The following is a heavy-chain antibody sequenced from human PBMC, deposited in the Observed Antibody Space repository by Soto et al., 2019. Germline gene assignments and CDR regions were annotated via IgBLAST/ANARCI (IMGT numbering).Heavy chain of an antibody. Sequence: QVQLVESGGGVVQPGRSLRLSFAASGFTFSNYAMHWVRQAPGKGLEWVAVISDDGSTKYYADSVKGRFTISRDNSKNTLYLQMNSLRAVDTAVYYCARGLLVVVIQHFFDQWGQGTLVTVSS. CDR2: ISDDGSTK. J-gene: IGHJ5*02. CDR1: GFTFSNYA. D-gene: IGHD3-22*01. V-gene: IGHV3-30*04. CDR3: ARGLLVVVIQHFFDQ.